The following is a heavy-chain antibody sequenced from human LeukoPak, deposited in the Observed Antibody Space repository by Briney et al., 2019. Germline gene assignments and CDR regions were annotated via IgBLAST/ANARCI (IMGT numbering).Heavy chain of an antibody. Sequence: PGGSLRLSCAASGFTFDDYAMHWVRQAPGKGLEWVSGISWNSGSIGYADSVKGRFTISRDNSKNTLFLQMNSLRVEDTAVYYCAKEASRGYSFAYTPIEKPYYFDYWGQGTLVTVSS. J-gene: IGHJ4*02. CDR3: AKEASRGYSFAYTPIEKPYYFDY. CDR1: GFTFDDYA. D-gene: IGHD5-18*01. V-gene: IGHV3-9*01. CDR2: ISWNSGSI.